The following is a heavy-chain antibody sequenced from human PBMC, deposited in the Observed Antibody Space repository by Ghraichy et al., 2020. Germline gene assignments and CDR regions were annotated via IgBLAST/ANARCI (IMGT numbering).Heavy chain of an antibody. V-gene: IGHV1-58*01. D-gene: IGHD4-17*01. CDR3: AGGHYGDYNYYGMDV. J-gene: IGHJ6*02. Sequence: SVKVSCKASGFTFSRSAVQWVRQDRGQRLEWIGWIVVDSDNTNYAQRFQERVTITRDMSTNTTYMELRSLRSEDTAIYYCAGGHYGDYNYYGMDVWGQGTTVIVSS. CDR1: GFTFSRSA. CDR2: IVVDSDNT.